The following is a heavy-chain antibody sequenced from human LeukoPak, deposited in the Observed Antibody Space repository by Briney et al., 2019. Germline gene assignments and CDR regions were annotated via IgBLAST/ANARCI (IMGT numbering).Heavy chain of an antibody. D-gene: IGHD6-19*01. Sequence: GASVKVSCKASGYTFTSYDINWVRQAPGQGLEWMGWMNPNSGNTGYARKFQGRVTMTRNTAISTAYMELSSLRSDDTAVYYCAREAPIAVAGTYYYYYYMDVWGKGTTVTVSS. CDR3: AREAPIAVAGTYYYYYYMDV. CDR2: MNPNSGNT. CDR1: GYTFTSYD. J-gene: IGHJ6*03. V-gene: IGHV1-8*01.